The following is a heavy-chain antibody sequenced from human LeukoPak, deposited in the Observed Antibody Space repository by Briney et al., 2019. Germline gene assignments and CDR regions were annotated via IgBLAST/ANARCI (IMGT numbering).Heavy chain of an antibody. Sequence: GGSLRLSCAASGFTFSSYAMSWVRQAPGKGLEWVSAISGSGGSTHYADSVKGRLTISRDNSKNTLYLQMNSLRAEDTAVYYCAKDPRGSSSSVRYYYYYMDVWGKGTTVTVSS. J-gene: IGHJ6*03. CDR3: AKDPRGSSSSVRYYYYYMDV. CDR1: GFTFSSYA. D-gene: IGHD6-6*01. V-gene: IGHV3-23*01. CDR2: ISGSGGST.